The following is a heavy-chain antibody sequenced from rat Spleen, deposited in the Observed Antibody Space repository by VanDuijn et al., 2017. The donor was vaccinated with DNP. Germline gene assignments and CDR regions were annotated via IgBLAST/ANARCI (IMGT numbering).Heavy chain of an antibody. J-gene: IGHJ4*01. CDR2: ISQSGRA. Sequence: EVQLQESGPGLVKPSQSLSLTCSVTGYPITGNYWGWIRKFPGNKMEWIGHISQSGRASYNPSLKSRISITRDTSKNQFFLQLNSVINEDTATYYCERFGSYYYVMDAWGQGASVTVSS. CDR1: GYPITGNY. D-gene: IGHD1-12*02. CDR3: ERFGSYYYVMDA. V-gene: IGHV3-1*01.